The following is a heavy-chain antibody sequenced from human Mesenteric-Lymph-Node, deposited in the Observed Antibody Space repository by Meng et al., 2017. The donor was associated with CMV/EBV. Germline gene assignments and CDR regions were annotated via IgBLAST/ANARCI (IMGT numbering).Heavy chain of an antibody. CDR1: GGSFSGYY. Sequence: SETLSLTCAVYGGSFSGYYWGWIRQPPGKGLEWIGSIYYSGSTYYNPSLKSRVTISVDTSKNQFSLNLSSVTAADTAVYSCARRRAGRGDYGMPGDRFDEWSQGTLVTVSS. CDR2: IYYSGST. D-gene: IGHD3-10*01. CDR3: ARRRAGRGDYGMPGDRFDE. J-gene: IGHJ4*02. V-gene: IGHV4-34*11.